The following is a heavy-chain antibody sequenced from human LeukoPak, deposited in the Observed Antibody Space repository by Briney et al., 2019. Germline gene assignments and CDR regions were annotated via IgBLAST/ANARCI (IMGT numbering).Heavy chain of an antibody. V-gene: IGHV4-4*09. D-gene: IGHD6-13*01. CDR3: ARHLRQQLDDAFDI. J-gene: IGHJ3*02. CDR2: IYTSGST. CDR1: GGSISSYY. Sequence: SETLSLTCTVSGGSISSYYWSWIRQPPGKGLEWIGYIYTSGSTNYNPSLKSRVTISVDTSKNQFSLKLSSVTAADTAVYYCARHLRQQLDDAFDIWGQGKMVTVSS.